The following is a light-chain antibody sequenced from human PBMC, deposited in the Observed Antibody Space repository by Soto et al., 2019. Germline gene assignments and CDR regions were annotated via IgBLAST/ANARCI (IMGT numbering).Light chain of an antibody. J-gene: IGKJ5*01. Sequence: ETVLTQSPATLSLSPGERATLCCRASQSVSSYLAWYQQKPGQAPRLLIPEASNRATGIPARFSGGGSGTDIYLTISSLEPEDSAVSYCQQRNVWPPVTFGQGTRGE. V-gene: IGKV3-11*01. CDR3: QQRNVWPPVT. CDR2: EAS. CDR1: QSVSSY.